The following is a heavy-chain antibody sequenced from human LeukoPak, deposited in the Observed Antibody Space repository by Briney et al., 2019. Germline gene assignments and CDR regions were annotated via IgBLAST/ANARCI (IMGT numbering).Heavy chain of an antibody. CDR2: ISWNSGSI. CDR1: GLTFDDYA. D-gene: IGHD3-22*01. V-gene: IGHV3-9*01. Sequence: GGSLRLSCAASGLTFDDYAMHWVRQAPGKGLEWVSGISWNSGSIGYADSVKGRFTLSRDNAKNSLYLQMQSLRAEDTALYYCAKGCGYYDSTGEGIHDAFDIWGQGTMVTVSS. CDR3: AKGCGYYDSTGEGIHDAFDI. J-gene: IGHJ3*02.